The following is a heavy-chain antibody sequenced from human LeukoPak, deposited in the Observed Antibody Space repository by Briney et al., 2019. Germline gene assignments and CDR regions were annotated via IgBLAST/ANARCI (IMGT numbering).Heavy chain of an antibody. CDR1: GGSISTYY. CDR2: IYTSGST. V-gene: IGHV4-4*07. D-gene: IGHD2-2*01. Sequence: SETLSLTCTVSGGSISTYYCNWIRQPAGKGLEWIGRIYTSGSTNYNPSLKSRVTMSVDTSKNQFSLRLSSVAAADTAVYYCAREDRYQLLYWFDPWGQGTLVTVSS. CDR3: AREDRYQLLYWFDP. J-gene: IGHJ5*02.